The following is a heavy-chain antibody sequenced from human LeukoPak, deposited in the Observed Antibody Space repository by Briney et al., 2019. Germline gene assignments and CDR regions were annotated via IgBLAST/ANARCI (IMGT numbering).Heavy chain of an antibody. CDR3: AAARPLFPSRKYYMDV. Sequence: SETLSLTCAVYGGSFSGYYWSWIRQPPGKGLEWMGEINHSGSTNYNPSLKSRVTISVDTSKNQFSLKLSSVTAADTAVYYCAAARPLFPSRKYYMDVWGKGTTVTVSS. J-gene: IGHJ6*03. CDR2: INHSGST. D-gene: IGHD6-6*01. V-gene: IGHV4-34*01. CDR1: GGSFSGYY.